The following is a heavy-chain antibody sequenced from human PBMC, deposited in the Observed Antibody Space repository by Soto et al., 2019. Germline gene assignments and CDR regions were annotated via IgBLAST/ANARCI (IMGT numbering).Heavy chain of an antibody. Sequence: LSLTSTVSGGSVSSGDYYWSWIRQPPGKGLEWIGYIYHSGSTNYNPSLKSRVTISEDTSKNQVSLKLRSVTAADTAIYYCAKHGYHDYGQYWGQGTRGTVSA. D-gene: IGHD4-17*01. CDR1: GGSVSSGDYY. CDR2: IYHSGST. J-gene: IGHJ1*01. V-gene: IGHV4-61*08. CDR3: AKHGYHDYGQY.